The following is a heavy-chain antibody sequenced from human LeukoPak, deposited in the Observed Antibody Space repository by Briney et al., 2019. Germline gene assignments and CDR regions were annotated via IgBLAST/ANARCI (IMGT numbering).Heavy chain of an antibody. V-gene: IGHV3-33*01. D-gene: IGHD3-10*01. Sequence: GGSLRLSCTAPGFTFSSYAIHWIHQAPGKGLEWVALVWHDGSNKYYADSVKGRFTISRDNSKNTVYLEMNSLRAEDTAVYYCARELFDSGSCPDYWGQGTLVTVSS. CDR2: VWHDGSNK. J-gene: IGHJ4*02. CDR3: ARELFDSGSCPDY. CDR1: GFTFSSYA.